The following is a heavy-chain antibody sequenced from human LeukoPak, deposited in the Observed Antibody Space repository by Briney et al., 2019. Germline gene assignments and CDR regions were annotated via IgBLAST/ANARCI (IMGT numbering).Heavy chain of an antibody. CDR3: ARVDQYQLLYVPYNWFDP. Sequence: PSETLSLTCTVSGYSISSGYYWGWIRQPPGKGLEWIGSIYLSGSTYYNPSLKSRVTISVDTSKNQFSLKLSSVTAADTAVYYCARVDQYQLLYVPYNWFDPWGQGTLVTVSS. J-gene: IGHJ5*02. V-gene: IGHV4-38-2*02. D-gene: IGHD2-2*02. CDR1: GYSISSGYY. CDR2: IYLSGST.